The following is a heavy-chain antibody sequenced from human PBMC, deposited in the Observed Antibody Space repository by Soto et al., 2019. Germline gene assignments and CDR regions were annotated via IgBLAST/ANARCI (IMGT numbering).Heavy chain of an antibody. CDR3: ASPPAGNTYHAVFDF. Sequence: VRLVESGGTLVQPGGSLRISCAASGLTFSGHWMTWVRQTPGKGPEWVANISPDGSDKSYVDSVKGRFTISRDNDKNSLSLQLDSLRAEDTAVYHCASPPAGNTYHAVFDFWGQGTLVTVSS. D-gene: IGHD3-16*01. CDR2: ISPDGSDK. J-gene: IGHJ4*02. CDR1: GLTFSGHW. V-gene: IGHV3-7*03.